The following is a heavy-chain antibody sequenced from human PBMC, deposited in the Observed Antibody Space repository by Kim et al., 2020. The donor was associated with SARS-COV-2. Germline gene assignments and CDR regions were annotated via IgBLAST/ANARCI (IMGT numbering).Heavy chain of an antibody. CDR3: ARGYCGGDCYLDY. CDR1: GFTFSSYG. V-gene: IGHV3-33*01. CDR2: IWYDGSNK. J-gene: IGHJ4*02. Sequence: GSLRLSCAASGFTFSSYGMHWVRQAPGKGLEWVAVIWYDGSNKYYADSVKGRFTISRDNSKNTLYLQMNSLRAEDTAVYYCARGYCGGDCYLDYWGQGTLVTVSS. D-gene: IGHD2-21*02.